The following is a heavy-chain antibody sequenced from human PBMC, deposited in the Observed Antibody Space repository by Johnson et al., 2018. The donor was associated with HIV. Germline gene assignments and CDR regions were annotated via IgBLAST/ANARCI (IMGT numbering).Heavy chain of an antibody. J-gene: IGHJ3*02. CDR2: IFSGGST. V-gene: IGHV3-66*01. CDR1: GFTVRSNY. D-gene: IGHD6-19*01. Sequence: VKLVESGGGLVQPGGSLRLSCAASGFTVRSNYMSWVRQAPGKGLEWVSVIFSGGSTYYADSVQGRFTISRENSKNSMYLQMNSLRAEETALYYCARDLTVAGIGHYAFDIWGQGTMVTVSS. CDR3: ARDLTVAGIGHYAFDI.